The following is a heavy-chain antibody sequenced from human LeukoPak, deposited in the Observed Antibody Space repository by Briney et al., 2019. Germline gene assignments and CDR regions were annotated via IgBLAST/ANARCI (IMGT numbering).Heavy chain of an antibody. CDR2: IIPLFGTA. CDR3: ARAESHYDILTGPLLYNWFDP. V-gene: IGHV1-69*05. CDR1: GGTFSSYA. Sequence: ASVKVSCKASGGTFSSYAISWVRQAPGQGLEWIGGIIPLFGTANYAQKFQGRVTITTDESTSTAYMELSSLRSEDTAVYYCARAESHYDILTGPLLYNWFDPWGQGTLVTVSS. D-gene: IGHD3-9*01. J-gene: IGHJ5*02.